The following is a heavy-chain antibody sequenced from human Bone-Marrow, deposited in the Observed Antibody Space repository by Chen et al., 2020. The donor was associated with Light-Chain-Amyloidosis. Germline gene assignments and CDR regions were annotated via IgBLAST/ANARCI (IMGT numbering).Heavy chain of an antibody. CDR2: IRGSGESR. J-gene: IGHJ3*02. Sequence: EVQLVESGGGLLQRGGSLRLSCAASGFAFSSYAMSWVRQAPGKGLEWVSTIRGSGESRYYGDAVKGRLTISRDNSKNALFLQMNSLRAEDTAVYYCAKDISYDDILPGYPADAFDIWGQGTMVTVSS. V-gene: IGHV3-23*04. CDR1: GFAFSSYA. CDR3: AKDISYDDILPGYPADAFDI. D-gene: IGHD3-9*01.